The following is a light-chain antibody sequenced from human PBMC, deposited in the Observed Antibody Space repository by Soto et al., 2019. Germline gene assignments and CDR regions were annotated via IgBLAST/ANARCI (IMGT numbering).Light chain of an antibody. CDR1: QSVSSN. V-gene: IGKV3-15*01. J-gene: IGKJ1*01. Sequence: EIVMTHSPATLSVSPVERATLSCRASQSVSSNLAWYQQKPGQAPRLLIYGASTRATGIPARFSGSGSGTEFTLTISSLQSEDFAIYYCQHYNNWPPWTFGQGTKVEIK. CDR3: QHYNNWPPWT. CDR2: GAS.